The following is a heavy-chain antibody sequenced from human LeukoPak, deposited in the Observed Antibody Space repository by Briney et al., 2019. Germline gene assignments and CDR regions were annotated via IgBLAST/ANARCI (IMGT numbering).Heavy chain of an antibody. D-gene: IGHD7-27*01. V-gene: IGHV3-23*01. Sequence: GGTLRLSCAASGFTFTHYGMNWVRQAPGKGLEWVSGIRANGETTYYADSVRGRFTISRDNANNSLYLQMNSLRPEDTAVYYCVKGNWGDYWGQGALVTVSS. CDR2: IRANGETT. CDR1: GFTFTHYG. J-gene: IGHJ4*02. CDR3: VKGNWGDY.